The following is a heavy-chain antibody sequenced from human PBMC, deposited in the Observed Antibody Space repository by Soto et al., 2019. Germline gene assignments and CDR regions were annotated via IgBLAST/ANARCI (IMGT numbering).Heavy chain of an antibody. CDR3: SRGSWCDVSGHYYMDV. J-gene: IGHJ6*03. Sequence: SQTLSLTCDISGDGVSSNSAGWNWIRQTPSRGLEWLGRTYYKSKWYYTYAASVKSRITVSPDTSKNQFSLQLTSVTPEDTAVYYCSRGSWCDVSGHYYMDVWDKGTTVT. CDR1: GDGVSSNSAG. V-gene: IGHV6-1*01. D-gene: IGHD1-26*01. CDR2: TYYKSKWYY.